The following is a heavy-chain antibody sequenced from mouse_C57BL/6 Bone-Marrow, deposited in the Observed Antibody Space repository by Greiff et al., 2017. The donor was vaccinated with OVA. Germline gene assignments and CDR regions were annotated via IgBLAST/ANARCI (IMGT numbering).Heavy chain of an antibody. V-gene: IGHV1-50*01. J-gene: IGHJ2*01. Sequence: VQLQQSGAELVKPGASVKLSCKASGYTFTSYWMQWVKQRPGQGLEWIGEIYPSDGYTNYNQKFKGKATLTVDTSSSTAYMQLSSLTSEDSAVYYCSLITTVVHFDDWGQGTTLTVSS. CDR3: SLITTVVHFDD. CDR1: GYTFTSYW. CDR2: IYPSDGYT. D-gene: IGHD1-1*01.